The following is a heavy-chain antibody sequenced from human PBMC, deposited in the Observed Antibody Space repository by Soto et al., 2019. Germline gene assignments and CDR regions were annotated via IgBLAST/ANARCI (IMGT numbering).Heavy chain of an antibody. D-gene: IGHD6-6*01. CDR2: ISGSGGST. V-gene: IGHV3-23*01. CDR3: TKTPSSYYYYYYMDV. J-gene: IGHJ6*03. Sequence: GGSLRLSCAASGFTFSSYAMSWVRQAPGKGLEWVSAISGSGGSTYYADSVKGRFTISRDNSKNTLYLQMNSLRAEDTAVYYCTKTPSSYYYYYYMDVWGKGTTVTVSS. CDR1: GFTFSSYA.